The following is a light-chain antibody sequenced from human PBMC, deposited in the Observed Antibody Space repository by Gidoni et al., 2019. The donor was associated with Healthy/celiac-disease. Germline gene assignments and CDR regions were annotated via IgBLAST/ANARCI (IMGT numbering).Light chain of an antibody. Sequence: QSALTHPASVSGSPRQSIPISCTGTSSDVGGYKYVSWYQQHPGKAPKLIIYEVSNRPTGFSNLFSGSKSGNTASLTSSGLQAEDEADYYCSSYTCSPHVVFGGGTKLTVL. CDR1: SSDVGGYKY. V-gene: IGLV2-14*01. CDR2: EVS. CDR3: SSYTCSPHVV. J-gene: IGLJ2*01.